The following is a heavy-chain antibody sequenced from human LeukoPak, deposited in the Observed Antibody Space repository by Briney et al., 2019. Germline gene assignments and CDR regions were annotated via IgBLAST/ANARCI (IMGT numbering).Heavy chain of an antibody. CDR2: IYHSGST. CDR3: ARTKLYCSGGSCYSSLDY. CDR1: GGSISSSNW. Sequence: SETLSLTCAVSGGSISSSNWWSWVRQPPGKGLEWIGEIYHSGSTNYNPSLKSRVTISVDTSKNQFSLKLRSVTAADTAVYYCARTKLYCSGGSCYSSLDYWGQGTLVTVSS. D-gene: IGHD2-15*01. J-gene: IGHJ4*02. V-gene: IGHV4-4*02.